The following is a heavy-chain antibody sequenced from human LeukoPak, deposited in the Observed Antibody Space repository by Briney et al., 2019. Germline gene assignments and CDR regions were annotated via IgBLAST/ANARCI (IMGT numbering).Heavy chain of an antibody. CDR2: ISGSGGGT. CDR3: ATDLILTGYYSRDH. Sequence: GGSLRLSCAASGFTFSSYAMSWVRQAPGKGLEWVSAISGSGGGTYYADSVRGRFTISRDDSKNTLYLQLNSLRAEDTAVYYCATDLILTGYYSRDHWGQGTPVTVSS. J-gene: IGHJ4*02. V-gene: IGHV3-23*01. D-gene: IGHD3-9*01. CDR1: GFTFSSYA.